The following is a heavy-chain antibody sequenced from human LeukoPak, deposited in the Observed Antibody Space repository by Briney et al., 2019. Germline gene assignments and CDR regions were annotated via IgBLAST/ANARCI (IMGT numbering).Heavy chain of an antibody. Sequence: KSGGSLRLSCAASGFTFSSYAVSWVRQAPGKGLEWVSSISSSSSYIYYADSVKGRFTISRDNAKNSLYLQMNSLRAEDTAVYYCARYLDCSSTSCLYYYCGMDVWGQGTTVTVSS. V-gene: IGHV3-21*01. J-gene: IGHJ6*02. CDR1: GFTFSSYA. D-gene: IGHD2-2*01. CDR3: ARYLDCSSTSCLYYYCGMDV. CDR2: ISSSSSYI.